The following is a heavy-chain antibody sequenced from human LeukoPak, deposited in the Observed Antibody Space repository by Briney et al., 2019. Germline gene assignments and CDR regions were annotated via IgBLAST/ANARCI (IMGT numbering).Heavy chain of an antibody. Sequence: GRSLRLSCAASGFTFSSYAMHWVRQAPGKGLEWVAVISYDGSNKYYADSVKGRFTISRDNSKNTLYLQMNSLRAEDTAVYYCAREEVRLYFDYWGQGTLVTVSS. CDR2: ISYDGSNK. J-gene: IGHJ4*02. D-gene: IGHD3-10*01. V-gene: IGHV3-30*04. CDR1: GFTFSSYA. CDR3: AREEVRLYFDY.